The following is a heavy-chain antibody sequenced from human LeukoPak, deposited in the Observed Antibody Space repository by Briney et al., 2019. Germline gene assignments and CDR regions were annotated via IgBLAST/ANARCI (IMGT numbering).Heavy chain of an antibody. CDR2: IYYSGST. CDR1: GSSISSSSYY. Sequence: PSETLSLTCTVSGSSISSSSYYWGWIRQPPGKGLEWIGSIYYSGSTYYNPSLKSRVTISVDTSKNQFSLKLSSVTAADTAVYYCARKRRFLGGYYYYYMDVWGKGTTVTVSS. V-gene: IGHV4-39*07. D-gene: IGHD3-3*01. J-gene: IGHJ6*03. CDR3: ARKRRFLGGYYYYYMDV.